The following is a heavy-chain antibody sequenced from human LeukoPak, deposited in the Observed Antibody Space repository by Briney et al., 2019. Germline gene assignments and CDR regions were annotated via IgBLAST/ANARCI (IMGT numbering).Heavy chain of an antibody. J-gene: IGHJ4*02. D-gene: IGHD3-22*01. CDR3: ARGRTWYYYDSSGYY. V-gene: IGHV4-34*01. Sequence: SETLSLTCAVYGGSFSGYYWSWIRQPPGKGLEWIGEINHSGSTNYNPSLKSRVTISVDTSKNQLSLKLSSVTAADTAVYYCARGRTWYYYDSSGYYWGQGTLVTVSS. CDR1: GGSFSGYY. CDR2: INHSGST.